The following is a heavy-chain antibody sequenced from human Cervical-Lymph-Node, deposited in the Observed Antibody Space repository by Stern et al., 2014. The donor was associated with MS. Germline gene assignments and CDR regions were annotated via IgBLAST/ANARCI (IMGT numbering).Heavy chain of an antibody. V-gene: IGHV1-18*01. J-gene: IGHJ4*02. Sequence: QVQLVQSGAEVKKPGASVKVACKASGYTFTSYGIGWVRQAPGQGLEGLGWITTYNVNTNSAQKLQGRVTMTTDTSTSTAYLDLRSLRSDDTAVYYCARAWIQLWPIGFDYWGQGTLVTVSS. CDR3: ARAWIQLWPIGFDY. CDR1: GYTFTSYG. D-gene: IGHD5-18*01. CDR2: ITTYNVNT.